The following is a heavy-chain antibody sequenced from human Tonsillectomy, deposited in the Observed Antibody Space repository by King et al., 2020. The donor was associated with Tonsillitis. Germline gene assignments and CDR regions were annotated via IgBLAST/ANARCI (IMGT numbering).Heavy chain of an antibody. V-gene: IGHV3-7*01. Sequence: VQLVESGGGLVQPGGSLRLSCAASGFTFSSYWMSWVRQAPGKGLEWVANIKQDGSEKYYVDSVKGRFTISRDNTKNSLYLKMNSLSAEDTAVYYCTRGGSGWSEASSWGQGTLVTVSS. J-gene: IGHJ4*02. CDR1: GFTFSSYW. CDR3: TRGGSGWSEASS. D-gene: IGHD6-19*01. CDR2: IKQDGSEK.